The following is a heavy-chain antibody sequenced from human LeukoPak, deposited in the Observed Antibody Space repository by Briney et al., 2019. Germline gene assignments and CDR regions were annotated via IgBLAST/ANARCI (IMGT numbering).Heavy chain of an antibody. CDR2: IIPIFGTA. J-gene: IGHJ3*02. D-gene: IGHD6-13*01. CDR1: GGTFSSYA. CDR3: ARVGQGVLDI. Sequence: SVKVSCTASGGTFSSYAISWVRQAPGQGLEWMGGIIPIFGTANYAQKFQGRVTITADESTSTAYMELSSLRSEDTAVYYCARVGQGVLDIWGQVTMVTVSS. V-gene: IGHV1-69*01.